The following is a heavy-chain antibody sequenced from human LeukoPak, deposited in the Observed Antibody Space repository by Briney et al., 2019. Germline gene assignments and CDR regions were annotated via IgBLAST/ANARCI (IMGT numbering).Heavy chain of an antibody. V-gene: IGHV4-59*01. CDR2: IYYTGTT. CDR3: ARYHQPSGPNWLDR. CDR1: GGSISTYF. D-gene: IGHD2-15*01. J-gene: IGHJ5*02. Sequence: SETRSLTCTVSGGSISTYFWTWIRQFPGKGLEWIGYIYYTGTTSYNPSLKSRVTISVDTSKNHFSLSLSSVTAADTAVYYCARYHQPSGPNWLDRWGQGTLVTVSS.